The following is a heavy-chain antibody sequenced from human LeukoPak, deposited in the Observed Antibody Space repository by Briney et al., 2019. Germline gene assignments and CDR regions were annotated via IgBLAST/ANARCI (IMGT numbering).Heavy chain of an antibody. Sequence: ASVKVSCKVSGYSFTSNYIHWVRQAPGQGLEWMGMIYPRDGSTSYAQRFQDRVTVTRDTSTSTVHMQLSGLRSEDTAVYYCARDQEGFDYWGQGTLVTVSS. CDR1: GYSFTSNY. CDR2: IYPRDGST. CDR3: ARDQEGFDY. V-gene: IGHV1-46*01. J-gene: IGHJ4*02.